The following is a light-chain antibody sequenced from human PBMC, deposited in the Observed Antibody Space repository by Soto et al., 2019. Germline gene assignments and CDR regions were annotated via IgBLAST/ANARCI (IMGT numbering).Light chain of an antibody. CDR2: EVT. CDR3: CSDTGNDAYV. CDR1: SSDVGRYNF. J-gene: IGLJ1*01. V-gene: IGLV2-23*02. Sequence: QSVLTQPASLSGSPGQSITISCTGTSSDVGRYNFVSWYQQHPGKVPKLMIYEVTKRPSGVSNRFSGSKSGNTASLTISGLQAEDEADYYCCSDTGNDAYVFGPGTKVTVL.